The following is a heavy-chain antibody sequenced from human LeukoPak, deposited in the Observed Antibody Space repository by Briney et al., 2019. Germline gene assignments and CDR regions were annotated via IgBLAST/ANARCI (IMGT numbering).Heavy chain of an antibody. CDR2: ISTNGGRT. V-gene: IGHV3-23*01. Sequence: GGSLRLSCAASGFTVSSNYMSWVLQAPGIGLGVSSISTNGGRTYYADSVKGRFTISRDNSKNTLYLQMKSLRAEDTAVYYCANHYFDISGYIHWGQGTLVTVSS. CDR1: GFTVSSNY. CDR3: ANHYFDISGYIH. D-gene: IGHD3-22*01. J-gene: IGHJ4*02.